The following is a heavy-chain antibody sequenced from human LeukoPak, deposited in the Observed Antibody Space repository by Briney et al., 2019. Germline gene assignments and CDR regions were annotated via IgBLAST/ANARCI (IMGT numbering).Heavy chain of an antibody. J-gene: IGHJ5*02. CDR1: GSTFRSYG. CDR3: ARDQGGYSDYVGWFDP. Sequence: GGSLRLSCAASGSTFRSYGMHWVRQAPGKGLEWVAVIWYDGSNKYYADSVKGRFTISRDNSKNTLYLQMNSLRAEDTAVYYCARDQGGYSDYVGWFDPWGQGTLVTVSS. D-gene: IGHD5-12*01. CDR2: IWYDGSNK. V-gene: IGHV3-33*01.